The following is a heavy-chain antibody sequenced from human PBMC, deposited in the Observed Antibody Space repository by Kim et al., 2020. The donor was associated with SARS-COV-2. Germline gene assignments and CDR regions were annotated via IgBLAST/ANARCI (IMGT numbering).Heavy chain of an antibody. CDR1: GCSISSYY. D-gene: IGHD2-2*01. V-gene: IGHV4-59*01. Sequence: SETLSLTCTVSGCSISSYYWSWIRQPPGKGLEWIGYINYSGSTNYNPSLKSRVTISLDTSKNQFFLKLNSGTAADTAVYYCSRNNALDIGGQQTNVTGSS. CDR2: INYSGST. J-gene: IGHJ3*02. CDR3: SRNNALDI.